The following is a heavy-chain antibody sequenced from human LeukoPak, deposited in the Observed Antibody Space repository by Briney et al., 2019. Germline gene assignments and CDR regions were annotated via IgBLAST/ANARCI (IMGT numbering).Heavy chain of an antibody. D-gene: IGHD5-24*01. CDR3: ARGGPAGVATNDY. CDR2: IDSDGSIT. V-gene: IGHV3-74*01. J-gene: IGHJ4*02. CDR1: GFTFSRYW. Sequence: GGSLILYCAASGFTFSRYWMHWVRQAPGKWLVWFSFIDSDGSITNYADSVKGRFTISRDNAKNTLYLQMNSLRADDTAVYYCARGGPAGVATNDYWGQGALVTVSS.